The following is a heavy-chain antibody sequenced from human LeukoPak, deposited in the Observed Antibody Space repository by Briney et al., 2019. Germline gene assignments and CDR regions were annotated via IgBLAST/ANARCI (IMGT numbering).Heavy chain of an antibody. CDR1: GLTFSGAW. Sequence: GGSLRLSCTASGLTFSGAWMTWVRQAPGKGLEWVANIREDGTEKNYVDSVKGRFTISRDNAKNSLFLQVSNLRDDDTAIYYCARHVGISFWGQGTLVTVSS. V-gene: IGHV3-7*01. CDR3: ARHVGISF. J-gene: IGHJ4*02. D-gene: IGHD7-27*01. CDR2: IREDGTEK.